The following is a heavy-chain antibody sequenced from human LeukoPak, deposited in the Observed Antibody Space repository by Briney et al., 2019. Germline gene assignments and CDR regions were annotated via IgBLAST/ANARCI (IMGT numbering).Heavy chain of an antibody. Sequence: GGSLRLSCAASGFTFSSYGMHWVRQAPGKGLEWVAIISYDGSNIYYADSVKGRFTISRDNSKSTLYLQMNSLRAEDTAVYYCAKDARYFDYWGQGTLVTVSS. V-gene: IGHV3-30*18. J-gene: IGHJ4*02. CDR1: GFTFSSYG. CDR2: ISYDGSNI. CDR3: AKDARYFDY.